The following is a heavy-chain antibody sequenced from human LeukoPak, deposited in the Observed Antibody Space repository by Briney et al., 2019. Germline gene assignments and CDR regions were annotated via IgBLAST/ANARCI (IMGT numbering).Heavy chain of an antibody. D-gene: IGHD2-21*01. CDR1: CGSISTYC. Sequence: SETLSLTCTVSCGSISTYCLNLIRQAPGKGLEWVAYIYYSGSTSYNASLKSRVTISVDTSKNQFSLKLTSVTAADTALYYCARLAHNVGESATYWYFNLWGRGTLVTVSS. J-gene: IGHJ2*01. V-gene: IGHV4-59*08. CDR3: ARLAHNVGESATYWYFNL. CDR2: IYYSGST.